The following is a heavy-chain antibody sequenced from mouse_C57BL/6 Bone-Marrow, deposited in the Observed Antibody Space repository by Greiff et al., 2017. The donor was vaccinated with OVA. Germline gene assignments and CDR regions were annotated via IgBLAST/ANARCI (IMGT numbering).Heavy chain of an antibody. V-gene: IGHV1-5*01. CDR1: GYTFTSYW. CDR2: IYPGNSDT. CDR3: TTHPY. Sequence: EVQLQQSGTVLARPGASVKMSCKTSGYTFTSYWMHWVKQRPGQGLEWIGAIYPGNSDTSYNQKFKGQAKLTAVTSASTAYMELSSLTDEDSAIYYCTTHPYWGQGTLVTVSA. J-gene: IGHJ3*01.